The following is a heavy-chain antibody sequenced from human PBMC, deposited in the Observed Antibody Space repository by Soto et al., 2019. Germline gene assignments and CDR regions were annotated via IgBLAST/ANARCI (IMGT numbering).Heavy chain of an antibody. D-gene: IGHD2-8*01. J-gene: IGHJ6*02. V-gene: IGHV1-69*13. Sequence: GASVKVSCKASGGTFSSYAISWVRQAPGQGLEGMGGIIPIFGTANYAQKFQGRVTITADESTSTAYMELSSLRSEDTAVYYCARELVLMVYETLHPYGMDVWGQGTTVTVSS. CDR1: GGTFSSYA. CDR2: IIPIFGTA. CDR3: ARELVLMVYETLHPYGMDV.